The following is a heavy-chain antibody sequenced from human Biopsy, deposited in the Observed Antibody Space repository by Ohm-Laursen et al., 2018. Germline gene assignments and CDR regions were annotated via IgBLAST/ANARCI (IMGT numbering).Heavy chain of an antibody. CDR1: GDSISSYY. V-gene: IGHV4-59*01. J-gene: IGHJ2*01. D-gene: IGHD3-22*01. CDR3: ARDRRYYSDRTVPGFFDL. CDR2: VYYTGST. Sequence: SETLSLTCTVSGDSISSYYWSWIRQPPGKGLQWIGYVYYTGSTDYNPSLQSRVTISVDTSKNHFSLRLRSVTPADTAIYYCARDRRYYSDRTVPGFFDLWGRCTPGTFSS.